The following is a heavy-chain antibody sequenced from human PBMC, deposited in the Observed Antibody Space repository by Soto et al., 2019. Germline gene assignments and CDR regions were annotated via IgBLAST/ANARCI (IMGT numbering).Heavy chain of an antibody. J-gene: IGHJ6*02. CDR3: AREDDGGDREYYGLDV. CDR1: GGSISSYY. CDR2: IYYSGSI. Sequence: SETLSLTCTVSGGSISSYYWSWIRQPPGKGLEWIGYIYYSGSIMYNPSFKSRVTISVDTSKNQFSLHLSSVTAADTAVYFCAREDDGGDREYYGLDVWGQGTTVTVSS. D-gene: IGHD3-16*01. V-gene: IGHV4-59*12.